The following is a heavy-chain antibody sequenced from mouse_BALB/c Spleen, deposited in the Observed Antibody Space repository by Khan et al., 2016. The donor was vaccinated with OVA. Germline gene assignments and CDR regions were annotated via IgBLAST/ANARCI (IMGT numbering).Heavy chain of an antibody. CDR1: AYSITSGFG. CDR3: ARTARIKY. D-gene: IGHD1-2*01. Sequence: EVQLVESGPRLVKPSQSLSLTCTVTAYSITSGFGWNWIRQFPGNNLEWMRYIIYSGSTTYYPSLKSCISITRDTSKNQCFLQLNAGTTEDTATYYCARTARIKYWGQGTTLTVSS. J-gene: IGHJ2*01. V-gene: IGHV3-2*02. CDR2: IIYSGST.